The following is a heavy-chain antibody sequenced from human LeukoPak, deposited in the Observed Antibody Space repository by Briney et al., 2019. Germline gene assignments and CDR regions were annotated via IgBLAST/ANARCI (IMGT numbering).Heavy chain of an antibody. CDR2: IYTSDDA. CDR3: ARYGDPTYYFDY. V-gene: IGHV4-4*07. CDR1: GGSISGYY. D-gene: IGHD2-21*02. Sequence: PSETLSLTCTVSGGSISGYYWSWIRQPAGKGLEWIGRIYTSDDAKYNPSLESRVTMSVDTPKNQFSLKLSSVTAADTAVYYCARYGDPTYYFDYWGQGTLVAASS. J-gene: IGHJ4*01.